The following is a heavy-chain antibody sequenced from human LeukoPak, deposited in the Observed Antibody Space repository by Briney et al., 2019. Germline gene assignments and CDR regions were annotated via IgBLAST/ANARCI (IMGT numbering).Heavy chain of an antibody. CDR3: ARDWPGRELLYAFDI. J-gene: IGHJ3*02. V-gene: IGHV3-21*01. D-gene: IGHD1-26*01. Sequence: PGGSLRLSCAASGFTFSTSWMTWVRQAPGKGLEWVSSISSSSSYIYYADSVKGRFTISRDNAKNSLYLQMNSLRAEDTAVYYCARDWPGRELLYAFDIWGQGTMVTVSS. CDR1: GFTFSTSW. CDR2: ISSSSSYI.